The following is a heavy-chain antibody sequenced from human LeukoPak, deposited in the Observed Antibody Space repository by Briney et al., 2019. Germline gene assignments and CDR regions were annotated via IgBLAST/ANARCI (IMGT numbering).Heavy chain of an antibody. D-gene: IGHD1-1*01. J-gene: IGHJ3*02. CDR2: ISSSGSTI. V-gene: IGHV3-48*03. CDR3: AREGVQAGAFDI. Sequence: QPGGSLRLSCAASGFTFSSYEMNWVRQAPGKGLEWVSYISSSGSTIYYADSVKGRFTISRDNAKNSLYLQMNSLRAEDTAVYYCAREGVQAGAFDIWGQGTMVTVSS. CDR1: GFTFSSYE.